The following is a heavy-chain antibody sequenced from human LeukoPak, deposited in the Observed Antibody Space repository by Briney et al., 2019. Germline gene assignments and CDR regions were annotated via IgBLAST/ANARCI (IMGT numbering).Heavy chain of an antibody. CDR1: GGTFSSYA. V-gene: IGHV1-2*02. J-gene: IGHJ4*02. D-gene: IGHD3-22*01. Sequence: ASVKVSCKASGGTFSSYAISWVRQAPGQGLEWMGWINPNSGGTNYAQKFQGRVTMTRDTSISTAYMELSRLRSDDTAVYYCARGGAQITMIDLTDYWGQGTLVTVSS. CDR2: INPNSGGT. CDR3: ARGGAQITMIDLTDY.